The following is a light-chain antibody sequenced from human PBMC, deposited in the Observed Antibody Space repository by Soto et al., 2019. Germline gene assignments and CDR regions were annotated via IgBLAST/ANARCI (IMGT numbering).Light chain of an antibody. CDR2: WAS. CDR3: HQFYGTPYT. J-gene: IGKJ2*01. CDR1: QSVFWTTNNKNY. Sequence: DIVMTQSPDSLPVSLGERATVNCKASQSVFWTTNNKNYLAWYQQKPGQPPKLLINWASTRESGVPDRFSGSGSETDFTLTISSLQAEDVAVYYCHQFYGTPYTFGQGTKLEI. V-gene: IGKV4-1*01.